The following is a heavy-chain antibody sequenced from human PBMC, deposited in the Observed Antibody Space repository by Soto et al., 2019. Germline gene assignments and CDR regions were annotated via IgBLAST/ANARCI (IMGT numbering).Heavy chain of an antibody. Sequence: QVQLVESGGGVVQPGGSLRLSCAASGFTFSSYGMHWVRQAPGKGLEWVADIWFDGSNKLYADSVKGRFTISRDNSKNTVSLQMNSLRDEDSAAYYCATTGPYWGQGTLVTVSS. J-gene: IGHJ4*02. CDR2: IWFDGSNK. CDR1: GFTFSSYG. V-gene: IGHV3-33*01. CDR3: ATTGPY.